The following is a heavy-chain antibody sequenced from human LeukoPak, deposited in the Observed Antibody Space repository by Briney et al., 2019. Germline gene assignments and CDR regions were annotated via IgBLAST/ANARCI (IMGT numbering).Heavy chain of an antibody. V-gene: IGHV1-24*01. CDR1: GYTLTELS. J-gene: IGHJ4*02. D-gene: IGHD3-22*01. CDR2: FDPEDGET. Sequence: ASVKVSCKVSGYTLTELSMHWVRQAPGKGLEWMGGFDPEDGETIYAQKFQGRVTMTEDTSTDTAYMELSSLRSEDTAVYYCATDLPYYYDSSGYRFPYWGQGTLVTVSS. CDR3: ATDLPYYYDSSGYRFPY.